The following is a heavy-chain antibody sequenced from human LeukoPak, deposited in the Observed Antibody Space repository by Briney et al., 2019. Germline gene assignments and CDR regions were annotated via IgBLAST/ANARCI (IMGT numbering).Heavy chain of an antibody. CDR3: ARNPPYDAFDI. V-gene: IGHV4-39*01. CDR2: MSFSGRT. CDR1: GGSIGSSSYY. Sequence: PSQTLSLTCTVSGGSIGSSSYYWGWIRQPPGKGLEWIGSMSFSGRTYYNPSLKSRVTISVDASKNQFSLKLSSVTAADTAVSYCARNPPYDAFDIWGQGTMVTVSS. J-gene: IGHJ3*02.